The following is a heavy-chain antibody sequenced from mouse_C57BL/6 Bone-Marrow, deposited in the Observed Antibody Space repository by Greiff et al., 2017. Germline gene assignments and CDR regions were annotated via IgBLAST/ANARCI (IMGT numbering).Heavy chain of an antibody. Sequence: VQLQQSGAELARPGASVKLSCKASGYTFTSYGISWVKQRTGQGLEWIGEIYPRSGNTYYNEKFKGKATLTADKSSSTAYMELRSLTSEDSAVYFCARGGYGSSYAWFAYWGQGTLVTVSA. D-gene: IGHD1-1*01. CDR2: IYPRSGNT. J-gene: IGHJ3*01. V-gene: IGHV1-81*01. CDR1: GYTFTSYG. CDR3: ARGGYGSSYAWFAY.